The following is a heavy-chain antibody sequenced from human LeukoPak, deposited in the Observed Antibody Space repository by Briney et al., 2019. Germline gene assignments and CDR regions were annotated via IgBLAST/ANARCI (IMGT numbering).Heavy chain of an antibody. D-gene: IGHD6-19*01. V-gene: IGHV3-7*01. CDR3: ASPSSGWYNYYYYMDV. Sequence: GGSLRLSCAASGFTFSSYWMSWVRQAPGKGLEWVANIKQDGSEKYYVDSVKGRFTISRDNAKNSLYLRMNSLRAEDTAVYYCASPSSGWYNYYYYMDVWGKGTTVTVSS. CDR2: IKQDGSEK. CDR1: GFTFSSYW. J-gene: IGHJ6*03.